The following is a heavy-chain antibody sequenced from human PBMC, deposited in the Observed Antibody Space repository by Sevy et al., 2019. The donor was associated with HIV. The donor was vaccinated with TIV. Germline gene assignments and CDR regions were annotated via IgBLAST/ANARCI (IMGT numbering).Heavy chain of an antibody. V-gene: IGHV3-23*01. D-gene: IGHD2-8*01. J-gene: IGHJ4*02. CDR2: LSFGCGEI. Sequence: GGSLRLSCAASGFTFSKYSMSWVRQSPGKGLEWVSTLSFGCGEINYADSVKGRFTISRDNSKSSVYLQMNNLRPEDTAVYYCAREGCTKPHDYWGQGTLVTV. CDR3: AREGCTKPHDY. CDR1: GFTFSKYS.